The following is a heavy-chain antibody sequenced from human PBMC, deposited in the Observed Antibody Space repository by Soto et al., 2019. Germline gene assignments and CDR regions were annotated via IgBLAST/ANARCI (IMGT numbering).Heavy chain of an antibody. J-gene: IGHJ5*02. CDR3: ARRYSSSFLPENWFDP. CDR2: IIPIFGTA. V-gene: IGHV1-69*06. CDR1: GGTFSSYA. D-gene: IGHD6-6*01. Sequence: GASVKVSCKASGGTFSSYAISWVRQAPGQGLEWMGGIIPIFGTANYSPSFQGHVTISVDKSINTAYLRWSSLKASDTAMYYCARRYSSSFLPENWFDPWGQGTLVTVSS.